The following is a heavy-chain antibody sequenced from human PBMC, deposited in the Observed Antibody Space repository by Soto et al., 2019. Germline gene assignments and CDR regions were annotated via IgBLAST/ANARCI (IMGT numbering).Heavy chain of an antibody. J-gene: IGHJ6*02. D-gene: IGHD3-3*01. CDR3: ARVDTYYDFWSGGYYYYGMDV. CDR1: GGSISSYY. CDR2: IYYSGST. V-gene: IGHV4-59*01. Sequence: SETLSLTCTVSGGSISSYYWSWILQPPGKGLEWIGYIYYSGSTNYNPSLKSRVTISVDTSKNQFSLKLSSVTAADTAVYYCARVDTYYDFWSGGYYYYGMDVWGQGTTVTVSS.